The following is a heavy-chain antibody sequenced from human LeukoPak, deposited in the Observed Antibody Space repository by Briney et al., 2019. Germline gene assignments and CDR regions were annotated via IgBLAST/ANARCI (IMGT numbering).Heavy chain of an antibody. CDR3: ARGFHSGYDLDY. CDR2: IYYSGST. J-gene: IGHJ4*02. Sequence: SETLSLTCTVSGGSISSGDYYWSWIRQPLGKGLEWIGYIYYSGSTYYNPSLKSRVTISVDTSKNQFSLKLSSVTAADTAVYYCARGFHSGYDLDYWGQGTLVTVSS. CDR1: GGSISSGDYY. D-gene: IGHD5-12*01. V-gene: IGHV4-30-4*01.